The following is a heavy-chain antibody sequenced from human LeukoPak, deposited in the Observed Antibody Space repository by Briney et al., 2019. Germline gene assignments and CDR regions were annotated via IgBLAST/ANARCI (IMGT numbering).Heavy chain of an antibody. J-gene: IGHJ4*02. CDR3: VREGSERDGSTLRGFDY. Sequence: ASVKVSCKASGGTFSSYAISWVRQAPGQGLEWMGRIIPILGIANYAQKFQGRVTITADKSTSTAYMELSSLRSEDTAVYYCVREGSERDGSTLRGFDYWGQGTLVTVSS. CDR1: GGTFSSYA. D-gene: IGHD1-26*01. V-gene: IGHV1-69*04. CDR2: IIPILGIA.